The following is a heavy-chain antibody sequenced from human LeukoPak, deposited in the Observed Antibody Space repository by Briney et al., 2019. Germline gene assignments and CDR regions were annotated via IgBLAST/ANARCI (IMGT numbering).Heavy chain of an antibody. D-gene: IGHD2-15*01. CDR3: ARDCTGSGGSCYGY. CDR1: GFTFSSYW. CDR2: IKQDGSEK. J-gene: IGHJ4*02. Sequence: PGGSLRLSCAASGFTFSSYWMSWVRQAPGKGLEWVANIKQDGSEKYYVDSVKGRFTISRDNAKNSLYLQMNSLRAEDTAVYYCARDCTGSGGSCYGYWGQGTLVTVSS. V-gene: IGHV3-7*01.